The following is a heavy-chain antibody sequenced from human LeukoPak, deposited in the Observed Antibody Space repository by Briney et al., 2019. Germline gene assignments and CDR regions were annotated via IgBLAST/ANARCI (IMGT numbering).Heavy chain of an antibody. D-gene: IGHD3-22*01. Sequence: SQTLSLTCAISGDSVSSSSAAWSWIRQSPSRGLEWLGRTYYRSKWYNDYAVSVKSRITINSDTSKNQFSLLVNSVTAADTAVYYCARGKGLYYSDSSGYQTLWYYYMDVWGKGTTVTISS. V-gene: IGHV6-1*01. CDR1: GDSVSSSSAA. J-gene: IGHJ6*03. CDR2: TYYRSKWYN. CDR3: ARGKGLYYSDSSGYQTLWYYYMDV.